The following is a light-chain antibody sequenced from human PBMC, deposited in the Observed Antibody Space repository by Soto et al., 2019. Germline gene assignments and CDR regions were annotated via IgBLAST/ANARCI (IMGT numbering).Light chain of an antibody. J-gene: IGKJ4*01. CDR1: QSVSSN. CDR2: DAS. Sequence: EIVMTQSPGTLSVSPGGRATLSCRASQSVSSNLAWYQQKPGQAPRLLIYDASTRATGIPARFSGSGSGTEFTLTISSLQCEDFAVYYCQQYNKGPPLTFGGGTKVEI. V-gene: IGKV3-15*01. CDR3: QQYNKGPPLT.